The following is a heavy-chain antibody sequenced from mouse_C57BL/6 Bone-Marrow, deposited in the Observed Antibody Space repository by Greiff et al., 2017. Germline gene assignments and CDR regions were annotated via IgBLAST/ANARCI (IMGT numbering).Heavy chain of an antibody. D-gene: IGHD2-10*01. Sequence: EVMLVESGGGLVKPGGSLKLSCAASGFPFSSYAMSWVRQTPEKRLEWVATISDGGSYTYYPDKFKGRFTISRDNAKNNLYLQMSHLKSEDTAMYYCARGPFYGNYVFYAMDYWGQGTSVTVSS. CDR2: ISDGGSYT. CDR1: GFPFSSYA. CDR3: ARGPFYGNYVFYAMDY. V-gene: IGHV5-4*03. J-gene: IGHJ4*01.